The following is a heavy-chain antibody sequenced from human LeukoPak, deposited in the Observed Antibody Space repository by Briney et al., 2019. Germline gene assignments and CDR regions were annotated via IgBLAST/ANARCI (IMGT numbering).Heavy chain of an antibody. CDR3: ARALYSNYEDY. CDR1: GYTFTSYY. CDR2: INPSGGST. Sequence: ASVKVSCKASGYTFTSYYMHWVRQAPGQGLEWMGLINPSGGSTSYAQKFQGRVTMTRDTSTSTVYMELSSLRSEDTAVYYCARALYSNYEDYWGQGTLVTVSS. J-gene: IGHJ4*02. D-gene: IGHD4-11*01. V-gene: IGHV1-46*01.